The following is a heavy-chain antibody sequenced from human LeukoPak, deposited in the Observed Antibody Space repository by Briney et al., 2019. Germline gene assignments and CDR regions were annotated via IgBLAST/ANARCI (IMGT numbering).Heavy chain of an antibody. CDR3: ARAGSSAWYFYP. Sequence: GGSLRLSCMVSGFSLSDYSMTWVRQTPGKGLEWVSSISSSGTSINYADSVKGRFTISRDSAKDSLFLHMNTLRVDDTAIYYCARAGSSAWYFYPWGQGTLVTVSS. D-gene: IGHD6-19*01. CDR1: GFSLSDYS. CDR2: ISSSGTSI. V-gene: IGHV3-21*01. J-gene: IGHJ5*02.